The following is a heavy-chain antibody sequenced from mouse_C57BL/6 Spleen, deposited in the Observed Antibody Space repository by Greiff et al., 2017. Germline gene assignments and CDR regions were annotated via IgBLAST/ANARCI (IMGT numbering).Heavy chain of an antibody. CDR1: GYTFTSYW. CDR2: IYPGSGST. D-gene: IGHD1-1*01. J-gene: IGHJ4*01. V-gene: IGHV1-55*01. CDR3: ARITTVVATGDAMDY. Sequence: QVQLQQPGAELVKPGASVKMSCKASGYTFTSYWITWVKQRPGQGLEWIGEIYPGSGSTNYNEKFKSKATLTVDTSSSTAYMQLSSLTSEDSAVYYCARITTVVATGDAMDYWGQGTSVTVSS.